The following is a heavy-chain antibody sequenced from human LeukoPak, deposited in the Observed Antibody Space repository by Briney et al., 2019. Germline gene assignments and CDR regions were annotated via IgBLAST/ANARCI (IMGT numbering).Heavy chain of an antibody. CDR1: GGSFSGFY. V-gene: IGHV4-34*01. Sequence: SETLSLTCAVYGGSFSGFYWSWIRQPPGRGLEWIGEINHRGSTNYNPSLKSRVTISVDTSKNQFSLKLSSVTAADTAVYYCARVPKYFDLWGRGTLVTVSS. J-gene: IGHJ2*01. CDR3: ARVPKYFDL. CDR2: INHRGST.